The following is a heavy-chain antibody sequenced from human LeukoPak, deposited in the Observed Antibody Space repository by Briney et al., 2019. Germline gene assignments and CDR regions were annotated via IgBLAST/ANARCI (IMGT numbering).Heavy chain of an antibody. V-gene: IGHV4-39*01. Sequence: KSSETLSLTCTVSGGSIRSSNYSWGWIRQPPGKGLEWIGNIYYNGSPYYNPSLKSRVTISVDTSKNQFSLKLSSVTAPETAVYYCARLSGPLGFCSGGPCYSDWYFDLWGRGTLVTVSS. J-gene: IGHJ2*01. CDR1: GGSIRSSNYS. D-gene: IGHD2-15*01. CDR3: ARLSGPLGFCSGGPCYSDWYFDL. CDR2: IYYNGSP.